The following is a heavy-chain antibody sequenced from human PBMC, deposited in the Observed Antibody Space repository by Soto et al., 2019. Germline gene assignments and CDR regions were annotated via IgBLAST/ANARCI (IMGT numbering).Heavy chain of an antibody. CDR1: GFTVSSNY. CDR3: ATWSEWIYYYYMDV. J-gene: IGHJ6*03. D-gene: IGHD3-3*01. CDR2: IYSGGST. Sequence: PGGSLRLSCAASGFTVSSNYMSWVSQAPGKGLEWVSVIYSGGSTYYADSVKGRFTISRDNSKNTLYLQMNSLRAEDTAVYYCATWSEWIYYYYMDVWGKGTTVTVSS. V-gene: IGHV3-66*01.